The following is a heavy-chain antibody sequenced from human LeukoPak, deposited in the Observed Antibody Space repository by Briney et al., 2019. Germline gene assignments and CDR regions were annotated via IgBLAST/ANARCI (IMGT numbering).Heavy chain of an antibody. CDR1: GFTLSSYW. D-gene: IGHD2-21*01. CDR2: IKQDGSEK. V-gene: IGHV3-7*01. Sequence: GGSLRLSCAASGFTLSSYWMSWVRQAPGKGLEWVANIKQDGSEKYYVDSVKGRFTISRDNAKNSLYLQMNSLRAEDTAVYYCARVSMWYFDYWGQGTLDTVSS. J-gene: IGHJ4*02. CDR3: ARVSMWYFDY.